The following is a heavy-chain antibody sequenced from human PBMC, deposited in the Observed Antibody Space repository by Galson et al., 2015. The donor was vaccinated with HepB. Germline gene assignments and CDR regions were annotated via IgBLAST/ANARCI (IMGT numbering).Heavy chain of an antibody. V-gene: IGHV1-3*01. J-gene: IGHJ4*02. CDR2: INAGNGNT. CDR1: GYTFTSYA. Sequence: SVKVSCKASGYTFTSYAMHWVRQAPGQRLEWMGWINAGNGNTKYSQKFQGRVTITRDTSASTAYMELSSLRSEDTAVYYCASPSGWYYGSGSYPLDYWGQGTLVTVSS. CDR3: ASPSGWYYGSGSYPLDY. D-gene: IGHD3-10*01.